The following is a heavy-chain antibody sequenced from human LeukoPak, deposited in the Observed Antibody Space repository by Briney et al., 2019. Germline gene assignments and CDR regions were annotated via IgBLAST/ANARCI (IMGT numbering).Heavy chain of an antibody. V-gene: IGHV3-23*01. D-gene: IGHD3-22*01. CDR1: GFTFSNYA. Sequence: GGSLRLSCAASGFTFSNYAMSWVRQAPGKGLGWVSVISGSASSTYHADSVKGRFTISRDNAKNSLYLQMNSLRAEDTALYYCAKDSSSSGYPEDFDYWGQGTLVTVSS. CDR2: ISGSASST. CDR3: AKDSSSSGYPEDFDY. J-gene: IGHJ4*02.